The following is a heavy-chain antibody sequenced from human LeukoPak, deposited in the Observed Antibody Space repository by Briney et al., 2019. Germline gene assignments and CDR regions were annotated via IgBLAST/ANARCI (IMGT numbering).Heavy chain of an antibody. CDR1: GGSISSDY. Sequence: SETLSLTCTVSGGSISSDYWSWIRQPAGKGLEGIGRISTSGTTNYNPSLKSRVTMSVDTSKNLFSLRLSSVTAADTAIYYCAREGQQLARGFDYWGQGTLVTVSS. CDR3: AREGQQLARGFDY. J-gene: IGHJ4*02. D-gene: IGHD6-13*01. V-gene: IGHV4-4*07. CDR2: ISTSGTT.